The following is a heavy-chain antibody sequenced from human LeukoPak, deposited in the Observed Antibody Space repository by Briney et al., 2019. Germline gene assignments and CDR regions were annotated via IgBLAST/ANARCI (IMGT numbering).Heavy chain of an antibody. CDR1: GYTFISHY. CDR2: INPGGGST. Sequence: VSVKVSCKASGYTFISHYMHWVRQAPGQGLEWMGIINPGGGSTSYAQKFQGRVTMTRDTSTSTVYMELSSLRSEDTAVYYCASDGYSSGWYVLDYWGQGTLVTVSS. V-gene: IGHV1-46*01. D-gene: IGHD6-19*01. J-gene: IGHJ4*02. CDR3: ASDGYSSGWYVLDY.